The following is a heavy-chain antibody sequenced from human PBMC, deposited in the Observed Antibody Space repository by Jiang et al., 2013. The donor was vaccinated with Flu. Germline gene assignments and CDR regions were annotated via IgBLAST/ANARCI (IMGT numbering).Heavy chain of an antibody. CDR2: IYYSGST. J-gene: IGHJ4*02. Sequence: IRQHPGKGLEWIGYIYYSGSTYYNPSLKSRVTISVDTSKNQFSLKLSSVTAADTAVYYCASAETPLAYGSGSYYKGWGQGTLVTVSS. V-gene: IGHV4-31*02. D-gene: IGHD3-10*01. CDR3: ASAETPLAYGSGSYYKG.